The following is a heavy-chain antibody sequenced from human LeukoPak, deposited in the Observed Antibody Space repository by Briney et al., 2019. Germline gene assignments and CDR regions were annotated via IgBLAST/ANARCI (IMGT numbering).Heavy chain of an antibody. D-gene: IGHD4-23*01. CDR2: IYNSGNT. Sequence: SQTLSLTCTVSGGSISGGDYYWSWIRQPPGKVLEWIGYIYNSGNTYYNPSLRSLVTISVDTSKNQFSLNLSSVTAADTALYYCARVPRPYGGSYYFDYWGQGTLVTVSS. V-gene: IGHV4-30-4*01. CDR1: GGSISGGDYY. CDR3: ARVPRPYGGSYYFDY. J-gene: IGHJ4*02.